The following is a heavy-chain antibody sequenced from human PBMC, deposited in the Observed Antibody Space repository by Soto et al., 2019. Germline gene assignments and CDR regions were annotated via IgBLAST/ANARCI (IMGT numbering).Heavy chain of an antibody. V-gene: IGHV1-18*04. CDR2: ISGHNGNT. Sequence: QVQLVQSGAEVKKPGASVKVSCKASGYSFTSYGISWVRQAPGQGPEWMGWISGHNGNTNHPQSLQGRVPMTTATSRNTAYMELRSLRSDDTAVYYCARHRFNYYDDTVYYYFDYWGQGTLVTVSS. D-gene: IGHD3-22*01. CDR1: GYSFTSYG. J-gene: IGHJ4*02. CDR3: ARHRFNYYDDTVYYYFDY.